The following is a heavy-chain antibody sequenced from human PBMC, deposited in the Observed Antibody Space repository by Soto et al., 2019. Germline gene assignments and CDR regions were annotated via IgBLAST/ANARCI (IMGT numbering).Heavy chain of an antibody. CDR2: IKQDGSQT. J-gene: IGHJ4*02. CDR1: GFTFSSYW. CDR3: ATRFGYCSGGSCFPPPF. V-gene: IGHV3-7*01. D-gene: IGHD2-15*01. Sequence: VQLVESGGGLVQPGGSLRLSCAASGFTFSSYWMSWVRQAPGKGLEWVANIKQDGSQTYYVDSVKGRFTISRDNAENSLDLQMNSLRAEDTAVYYCATRFGYCSGGSCFPPPFWGQGTLVTVSS.